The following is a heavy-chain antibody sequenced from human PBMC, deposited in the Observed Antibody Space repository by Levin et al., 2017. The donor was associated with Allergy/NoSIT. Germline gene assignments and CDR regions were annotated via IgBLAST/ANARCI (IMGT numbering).Heavy chain of an antibody. CDR3: AKGKMVRGVLDYYYYGMDV. Sequence: GGSLRLSCAASGFTFSSYAMSWVRQAPGKGLEWVSAISGSGGSTYYADSVKGRFTISRDNSKNTLYLQMNSLRAEDTAVYYCAKGKMVRGVLDYYYYGMDVWGQGTTVTVSS. D-gene: IGHD3-10*01. V-gene: IGHV3-23*01. CDR1: GFTFSSYA. CDR2: ISGSGGST. J-gene: IGHJ6*02.